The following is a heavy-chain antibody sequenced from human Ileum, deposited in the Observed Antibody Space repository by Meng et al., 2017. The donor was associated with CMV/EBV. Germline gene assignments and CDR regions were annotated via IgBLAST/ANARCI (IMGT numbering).Heavy chain of an antibody. Sequence: GGSLKISCSASGFTFGDCAMNWVRQAPGRGLEWIGFIRSKGYGGTTDYAASVKGRFTISREDSKSIAYLQMNSLKTEDTAVYYCSNTRAGNYYYGMDVWGQGTSVTVSS. V-gene: IGHV3-49*04. CDR2: IRSKGYGGTT. CDR3: SNTRAGNYYYGMDV. J-gene: IGHJ6*02. CDR1: GFTFGDCA. D-gene: IGHD3-10*01.